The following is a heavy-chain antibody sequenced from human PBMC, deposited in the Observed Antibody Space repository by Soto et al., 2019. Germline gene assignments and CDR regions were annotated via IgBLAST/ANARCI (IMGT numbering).Heavy chain of an antibody. CDR1: GYSFTSYW. D-gene: IGHD3-22*01. Sequence: GESLKISCKGSGYSFTSYWIGWVRQMPGKGLEWMGIIYPGDSDTRYSPSFQGQVTISADKSISTAYLQWSSLKASDTAMYYCARRHYYDSSGYSPEPDYYYYYGMDVWGQGTTVTVSS. V-gene: IGHV5-51*01. CDR3: ARRHYYDSSGYSPEPDYYYYYGMDV. J-gene: IGHJ6*02. CDR2: IYPGDSDT.